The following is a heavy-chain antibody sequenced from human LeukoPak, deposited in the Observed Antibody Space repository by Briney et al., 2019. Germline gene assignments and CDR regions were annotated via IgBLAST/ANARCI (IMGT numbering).Heavy chain of an antibody. V-gene: IGHV3-74*01. Sequence: GESLKISCAASGFTFSSYWMHWVRQAPGKGLVWVSRINSDGSNTNYADSVKGRFTLSRDNAKNTLYLQMNSLRVEDTAVYYCARAPYGDCFDYWGQGTLVTVSS. CDR3: ARAPYGDCFDY. J-gene: IGHJ4*02. CDR1: GFTFSSYW. D-gene: IGHD4-17*01. CDR2: INSDGSNT.